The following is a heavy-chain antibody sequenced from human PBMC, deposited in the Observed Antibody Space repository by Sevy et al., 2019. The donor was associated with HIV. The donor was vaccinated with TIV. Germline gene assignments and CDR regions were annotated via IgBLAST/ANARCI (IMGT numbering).Heavy chain of an antibody. J-gene: IGHJ4*02. CDR1: GFTFDDYA. CDR2: ISWNSGSI. CDR3: AKDPDGYYDSSGYYLDY. Sequence: GGSLRLSCAASGFTFDDYAMHWVRQAPGKGLEWVSGISWNSGSIGYADSVKGRFTISRDNAKDSLYLQMNSLRAEDTALYYCAKDPDGYYDSSGYYLDYWGQRTLVTVSS. D-gene: IGHD3-22*01. V-gene: IGHV3-9*01.